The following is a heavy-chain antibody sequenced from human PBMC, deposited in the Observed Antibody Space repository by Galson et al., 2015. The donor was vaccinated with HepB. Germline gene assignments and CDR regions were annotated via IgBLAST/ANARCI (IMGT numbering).Heavy chain of an antibody. CDR3: ARIGFCNGGSCFSLLF. V-gene: IGHV4-39*01. Sequence: SETLSLTCSVSGDSISGSSNFWGWIRQPPGKGLEWIGSIFFSGHTNDNPSLKSRVSISVDTSKNQFSLRLSSVTAADTAVYYCARIGFCNGGSCFSLLFWGQGTPVTVSS. J-gene: IGHJ4*02. CDR2: IFFSGHT. D-gene: IGHD2-15*01. CDR1: GDSISGSSNF.